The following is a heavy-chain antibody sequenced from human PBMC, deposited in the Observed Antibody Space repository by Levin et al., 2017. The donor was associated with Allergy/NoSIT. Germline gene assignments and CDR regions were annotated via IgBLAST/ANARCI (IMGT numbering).Heavy chain of an antibody. CDR3: AGRGVDY. V-gene: IGHV3-48*04. J-gene: IGHJ4*02. CDR2: ISSGGGPI. D-gene: IGHD3-10*01. Sequence: PGGSLRLSCVTSGLDFTAYGMNWVRQAPGKGLEWLSHISSGGGPIFYADSVKGRFTISRDNAKNSLFLQMNTLRVEDTAVYYCAGRGVDYWGQGTLVTVSS. CDR1: GLDFTAYG.